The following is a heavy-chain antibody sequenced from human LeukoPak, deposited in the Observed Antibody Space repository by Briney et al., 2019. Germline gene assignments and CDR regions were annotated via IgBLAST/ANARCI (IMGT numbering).Heavy chain of an antibody. D-gene: IGHD1-26*01. J-gene: IGHJ4*02. CDR3: ARGRRIYSGSYYYFDY. CDR1: GGSISSYY. V-gene: IGHV4-4*07. Sequence: PSETLSLTCTVSGGSISSYYWSWLRQPAGKGLEWIGRIYTSGSTNYNPSLKSRVTMSVDTSKNQFSLKLSSVTAADTAVYYCARGRRIYSGSYYYFDYRGQGTLVTVSS. CDR2: IYTSGST.